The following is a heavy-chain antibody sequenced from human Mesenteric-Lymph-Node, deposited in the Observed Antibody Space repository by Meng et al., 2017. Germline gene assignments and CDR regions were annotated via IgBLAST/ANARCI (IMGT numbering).Heavy chain of an antibody. CDR2: INTNTGNP. J-gene: IGHJ4*02. CDR1: RYTFTNYD. CDR3: ATSGGGFDY. D-gene: IGHD1-26*01. V-gene: IGHV7-4-1*02. Sequence: QVQLVQSGSELKKPGASVKVSCKASRYTFTNYDINWVRQAPGQGLEWMGWINTNTGNPTYAQGFTGRFVFSLDTSVNTAHLQISTLTAEDTAVYYCATSGGGFDYWGQGALVTVSS.